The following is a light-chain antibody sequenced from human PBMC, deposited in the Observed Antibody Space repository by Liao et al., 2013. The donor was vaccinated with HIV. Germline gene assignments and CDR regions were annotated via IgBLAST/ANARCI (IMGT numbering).Light chain of an antibody. J-gene: IGLJ3*02. V-gene: IGLV3-1*01. CDR3: QAWDSGSGV. CDR1: KLGNKN. Sequence: SYELTQPPSVSVSPGQTASVTCSGDKLGNKNICWYQQKPGQSPVLVIYEDDKRPSGIPERFSGSNSGNTATLTISGAQGMDEADYYCQAWDSGSGVFGGGTKLTVL. CDR2: EDD.